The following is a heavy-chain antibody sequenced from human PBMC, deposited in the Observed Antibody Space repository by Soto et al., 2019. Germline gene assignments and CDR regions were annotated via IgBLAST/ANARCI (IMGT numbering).Heavy chain of an antibody. CDR2: IWYDGSNK. V-gene: IGHV3-33*01. Sequence: QVQLVESGGGVVQPGRSLRLSCAASGFTFSSYGMHWVRQAPGKGLEWVAVIWYDGSNKYYADSVKGRFTISRDNSKNTLYLQMNSLKGEDTAVYYGARRASDIVVVPAAGNWYFDLWGRGTLVTVSS. CDR3: ARRASDIVVVPAAGNWYFDL. CDR1: GFTFSSYG. D-gene: IGHD2-2*01. J-gene: IGHJ2*01.